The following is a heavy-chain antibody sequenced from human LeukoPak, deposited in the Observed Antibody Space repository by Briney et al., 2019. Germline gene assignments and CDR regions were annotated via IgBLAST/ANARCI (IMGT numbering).Heavy chain of an antibody. CDR2: INPKNAGT. V-gene: IGHV1-2*02. J-gene: IGHJ3*02. Sequence: ASVKVSCKASGYTFTGHYIHWVRQAPGQGLEWMGWINPKNAGTNYAQKFQGRVTMTRDTSTGTAYMELSRLRSEDTAVYYCATVGSGSYAGAFDIWGQGTMVTVSS. CDR1: GYTFTGHY. D-gene: IGHD3-10*01. CDR3: ATVGSGSYAGAFDI.